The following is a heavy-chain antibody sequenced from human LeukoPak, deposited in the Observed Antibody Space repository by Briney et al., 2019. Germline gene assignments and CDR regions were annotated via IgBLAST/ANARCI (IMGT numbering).Heavy chain of an antibody. CDR3: AKDASYDSSGSFDY. V-gene: IGHV3-30*18. CDR1: GFTFSNYW. CDR2: ISYDGSNK. Sequence: GGSLRPSCAASGFTFSNYWMSWVRQAPGKGLEWVAVISYDGSNKYYADSVKGRFTISRDNSKNTLYLQMNSLRAEDTAVYYCAKDASYDSSGSFDYWGQGTLVTVSS. J-gene: IGHJ4*02. D-gene: IGHD3-22*01.